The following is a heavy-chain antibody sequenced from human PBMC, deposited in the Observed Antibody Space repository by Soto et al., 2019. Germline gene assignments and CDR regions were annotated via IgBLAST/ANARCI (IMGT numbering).Heavy chain of an antibody. D-gene: IGHD2-15*01. Sequence: SETLSLTCTVSGGSISSGDYYWSWIRQPPGKGLEWIGYIYYSGSTYYNPSLKSRVTISVDTSKNQFSLKLSSVTAADTAVYYFARAVYCSGGSCAFDYWGQGTLVTVSS. J-gene: IGHJ4*02. CDR3: ARAVYCSGGSCAFDY. CDR1: GGSISSGDYY. V-gene: IGHV4-30-4*01. CDR2: IYYSGST.